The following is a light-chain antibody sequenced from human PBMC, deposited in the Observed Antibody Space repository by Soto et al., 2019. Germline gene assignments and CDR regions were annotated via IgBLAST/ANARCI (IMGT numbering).Light chain of an antibody. CDR1: SSDVGPYNC. V-gene: IGLV2-14*01. Sequence: QSALTQPASVSGSPGQSITISCTGTSSDVGPYNCVSWYQHHPGKAPKLIIYEVSNRPSGVSNRFSGSKSGNTASLTISGLQTEDEADYYCSSYTSSSTYVFGPGTKLTVL. CDR3: SSYTSSSTYV. CDR2: EVS. J-gene: IGLJ1*01.